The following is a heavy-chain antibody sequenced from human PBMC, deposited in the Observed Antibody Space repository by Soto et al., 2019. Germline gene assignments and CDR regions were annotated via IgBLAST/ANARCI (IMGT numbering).Heavy chain of an antibody. D-gene: IGHD5-18*01. CDR3: ARHPRRGYTYGLHY. CDR2: IFYSGST. CDR1: GGSISSLY. J-gene: IGHJ4*02. Sequence: SETLSLTCTVSGGSISSLYWSWIRQPPGKGLEWIGYIFYSGSTSYNPSLKSRVTISLDTPKNQFSLRLSSVSAADTAVYYCARHPRRGYTYGLHYWGQGALVTVSS. V-gene: IGHV4-59*13.